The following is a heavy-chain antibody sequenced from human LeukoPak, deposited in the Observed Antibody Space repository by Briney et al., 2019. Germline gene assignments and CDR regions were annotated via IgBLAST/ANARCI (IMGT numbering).Heavy chain of an antibody. J-gene: IGHJ4*02. CDR2: IYNSGST. V-gene: IGHV4-61*02. CDR3: ARKRYMGYFDY. CDR1: GGSISSGSYY. Sequence: SQTLSLTCTVSGGSISSGSYYCSWIRQPAGKGMEWIGRIYNSGSTNYNPSLKSRVTISVNTSKNQFPLKLSSVTAADTAVYYCARKRYMGYFDYWGQGTLVTVSS. D-gene: IGHD3-16*02.